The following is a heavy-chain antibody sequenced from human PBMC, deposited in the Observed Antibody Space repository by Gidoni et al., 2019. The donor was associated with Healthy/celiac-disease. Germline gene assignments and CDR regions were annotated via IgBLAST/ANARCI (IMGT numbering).Heavy chain of an antibody. V-gene: IGHV3-21*01. CDR1: GFTFSSYS. CDR2: ISSSSSYI. D-gene: IGHD2-15*01. Sequence: EVQLVESGGGLVKPGGSLRLSCAASGFTFSSYSMNWVRQAPGKGLEWVSSISSSSSYIYYADSVKGRFTISRDNAKNSLYLQMNSLRAEDTAVYYCARDTPHIKPYYFDYWGQGTLVTVSS. J-gene: IGHJ4*02. CDR3: ARDTPHIKPYYFDY.